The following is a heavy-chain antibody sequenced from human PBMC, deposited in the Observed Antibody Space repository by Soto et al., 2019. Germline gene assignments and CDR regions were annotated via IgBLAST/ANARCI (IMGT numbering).Heavy chain of an antibody. CDR3: ARGRNNWRP. V-gene: IGHV4-59*01. Sequence: QVQLQESGPGLVKPSETLSLTCAVSGVSFSNYYWSWIRQPPGKGLEWIGYVYYNGATIYNPSLQSRVSISVGTSKSQFSLRLNSVTAADTALYYCARGRNNWRPWGQGILVTVSS. J-gene: IGHJ4*02. CDR1: GVSFSNYY. CDR2: VYYNGAT.